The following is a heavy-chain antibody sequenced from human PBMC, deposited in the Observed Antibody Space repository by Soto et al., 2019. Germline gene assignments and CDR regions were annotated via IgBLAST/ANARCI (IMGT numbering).Heavy chain of an antibody. D-gene: IGHD6-13*01. V-gene: IGHV4-4*02. CDR3: EVGAAAGRFGLDY. CDR2: IYHSGST. J-gene: IGHJ4*02. CDR1: GGSISSSSW. Sequence: PSETLSLTCAVSGGSISSSSWWSWVRQPPGKGLEWIGEIYHSGSTNYNPSLKSRVTISVDKSKNQFSLKLSSVTAADTAVYYCEVGAAAGRFGLDYWGQGTLVTVSS.